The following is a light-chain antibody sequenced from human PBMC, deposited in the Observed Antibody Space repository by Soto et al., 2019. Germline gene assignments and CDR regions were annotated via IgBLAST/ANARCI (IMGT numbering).Light chain of an antibody. CDR1: GPNIGAGYD. J-gene: IGLJ1*01. Sequence: QSVLTQPPQFPGPPGRRAPIPAPGGGPNIGAGYDVHWYQQLPGTGPKLLIYGNDNRPSGVPDRFSGSKSGTSASLAITGLQAEDEANYYCQTHDSSLSSYVFGTGTKLTVL. V-gene: IGLV1-40*01. CDR2: GND. CDR3: QTHDSSLSSYV.